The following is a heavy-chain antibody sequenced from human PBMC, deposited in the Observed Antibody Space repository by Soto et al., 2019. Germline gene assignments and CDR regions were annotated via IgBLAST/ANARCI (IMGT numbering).Heavy chain of an antibody. D-gene: IGHD2-2*01. CDR3: ATDVWHCSSATCSEF. Sequence: GGSLRLSCTSSGLTLSSYSMNWVRQAPGKGLEWVSYLERSSKSIYYADSVKGRFTISKDTAKNSLYLQMNGLRAEDTAVYYCATDVWHCSSATCSEFWGQGTLVTVSS. V-gene: IGHV3-48*01. J-gene: IGHJ4*02. CDR1: GLTLSSYS. CDR2: LERSSKSI.